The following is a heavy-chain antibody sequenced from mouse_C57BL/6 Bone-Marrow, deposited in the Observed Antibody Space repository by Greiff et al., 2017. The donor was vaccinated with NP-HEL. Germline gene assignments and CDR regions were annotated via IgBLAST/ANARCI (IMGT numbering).Heavy chain of an antibody. Sequence: EVQLQESGGDLVKPGGSLKLSCAASGFTFSSYGMSWVRQTPDKRLEWVATISSGGSYTYYPDSVKGRFTISRDNAKNTLYLQMSSLKSEDTAMYYCARDYYGSSYVAYWGQGTLVTVSA. CDR2: ISSGGSYT. J-gene: IGHJ3*01. V-gene: IGHV5-6*01. D-gene: IGHD1-1*01. CDR1: GFTFSSYG. CDR3: ARDYYGSSYVAY.